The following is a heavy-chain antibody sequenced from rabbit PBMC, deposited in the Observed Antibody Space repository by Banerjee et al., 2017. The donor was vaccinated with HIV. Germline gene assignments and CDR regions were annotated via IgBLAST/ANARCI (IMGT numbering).Heavy chain of an antibody. CDR3: AKDLWYPLNL. CDR2: INTGSGST. D-gene: IGHD7-1*01. CDR1: GFDFSRYG. Sequence: QQQLEESGGGLVKPGGTLTLTCKASGFDFSRYGVSWVRQAPGKGLEWVACINTGSGSTYYASWAKGRFTISKTSSTTVTLQMTSLTAADTATYFCAKDLWYPLNLWGPGTLVTVS. J-gene: IGHJ4*01. V-gene: IGHV1S45*01.